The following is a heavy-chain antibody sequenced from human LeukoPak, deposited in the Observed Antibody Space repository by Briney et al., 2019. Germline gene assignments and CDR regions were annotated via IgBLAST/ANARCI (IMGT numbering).Heavy chain of an antibody. CDR1: GYTFTGYY. CDR2: INPNSGGT. Sequence: EASVKVSCKASGYTFTGYYMHWVRQAPGQGLEWMGWINPNSGGTNYAQKFQGRVTMTRDTSISTAYMELSRLRSDDTAVYYCARVRIHAYCGGDCYDAFDIWGQGTMVTVSS. CDR3: ARVRIHAYCGGDCYDAFDI. V-gene: IGHV1-2*02. J-gene: IGHJ3*02. D-gene: IGHD2-21*02.